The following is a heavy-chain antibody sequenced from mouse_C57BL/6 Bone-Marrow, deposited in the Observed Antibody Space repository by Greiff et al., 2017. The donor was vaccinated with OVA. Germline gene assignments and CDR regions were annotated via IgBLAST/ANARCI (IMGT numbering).Heavy chain of an antibody. CDR1: GYTFTDYE. CDR2: IDPATGGT. J-gene: IGHJ2*01. D-gene: IGHD1-1*01. V-gene: IGHV1-15*01. CDR3: PSATVVAGDD. Sequence: QVQLQQSGAELVRPGASVTLSCKASGYTFTDYEMHWVKQTPVHGLEWIGAIDPATGGTAYNQKFKGKAILTADKSSSTAYMELRSLTSEDAAVYYCPSATVVAGDDWGQGTTLTVSS.